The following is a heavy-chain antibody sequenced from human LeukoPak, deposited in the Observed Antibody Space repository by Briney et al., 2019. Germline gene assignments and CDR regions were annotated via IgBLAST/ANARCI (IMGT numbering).Heavy chain of an antibody. Sequence: PGGSLRLSCAASGFTFSSYEMNWVRQAPGKGLEWVSYISSSGTTIYYADSVKGRFTISRDNAKNSLYLQMNSLRAEDTAVYYCAKGGYCSSSICSSLNAFDIWGQGTMFNVSS. CDR2: ISSSGTTI. J-gene: IGHJ3*02. V-gene: IGHV3-48*03. D-gene: IGHD2-2*01. CDR1: GFTFSSYE. CDR3: AKGGYCSSSICSSLNAFDI.